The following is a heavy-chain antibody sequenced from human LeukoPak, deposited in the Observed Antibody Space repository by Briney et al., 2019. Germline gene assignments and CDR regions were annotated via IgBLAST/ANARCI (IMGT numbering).Heavy chain of an antibody. CDR1: GGTFSSYA. CDR3: ARARYYDFWSGYYPFDY. V-gene: IGHV1-69*05. Sequence: SVKVSYKASGGTFSSYAISWVREAPGQGLEWMGRIIPIFGTANYAQKFQGRVTITTDESTSTAYMELSSLRSEDTAVYYCARARYYDFWSGYYPFDYWGQGTLVTVFS. J-gene: IGHJ4*02. CDR2: IIPIFGTA. D-gene: IGHD3-3*01.